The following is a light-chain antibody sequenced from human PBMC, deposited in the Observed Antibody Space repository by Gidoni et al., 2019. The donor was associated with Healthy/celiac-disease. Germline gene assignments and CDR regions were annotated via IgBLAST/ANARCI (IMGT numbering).Light chain of an antibody. V-gene: IGKV3-11*01. J-gene: IGKJ4*01. CDR3: QKRSNWLT. CDR1: QSVSSY. Sequence: EIVLTQSPATLSLSPGERATLSCRASQSVSSYLAWYQQKPGQAPRLLIYDASNRATGIPPRFSGSESGTDFTLTISSLEPEDFAVYYCQKRSNWLTFGGGTKVEIK. CDR2: DAS.